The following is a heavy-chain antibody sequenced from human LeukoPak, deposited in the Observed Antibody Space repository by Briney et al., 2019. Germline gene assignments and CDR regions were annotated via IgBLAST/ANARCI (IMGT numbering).Heavy chain of an antibody. CDR1: GFAVSSNY. D-gene: IGHD5-12*01. CDR2: IYSGGST. V-gene: IGHV3-66*01. CDR3: ARGGSGYDYFDY. Sequence: PGGSLRLSYAASGFAVSSNYMSWVRQAPGKGLEWVSVIYSGGSTYYADSVKGRFTISRDNSKNTLYLQMNSLRAEDTAVYYCARGGSGYDYFDYWGQGTLVTVSS. J-gene: IGHJ4*02.